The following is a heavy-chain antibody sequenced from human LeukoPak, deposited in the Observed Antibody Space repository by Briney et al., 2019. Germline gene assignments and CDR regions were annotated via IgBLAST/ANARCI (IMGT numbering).Heavy chain of an antibody. J-gene: IGHJ6*02. CDR2: INHSGST. CDR1: GGSFSGYY. D-gene: IGHD6-6*01. CDR3: ARGRAAARQVYYYGMDV. Sequence: ASETQSLTCAVYGGSFSGYYWSWIRQPPGKGLEWIGEINHSGSTNYNPSLKSRVTISVDTSKNQFSLKLSSVTAADTAVYYCARGRAAARQVYYYGMDVWGQGTTVTVSS. V-gene: IGHV4-34*01.